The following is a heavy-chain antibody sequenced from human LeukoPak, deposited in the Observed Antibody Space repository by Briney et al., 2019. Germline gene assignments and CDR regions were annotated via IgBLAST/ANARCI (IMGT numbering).Heavy chain of an antibody. CDR3: ARVFLYRFDP. V-gene: IGHV6-1*01. J-gene: IGHJ5*02. Sequence: SQTLSLTCAISGDSVSSNRAGWHWIRQSPSRRLEWLGRTYYRSKWYTDYAVSVKSRITINPDTSKNQFSLQLSSVTPEDTAVYYCARVFLYRFDPWGQGTLVTVSS. D-gene: IGHD2/OR15-2a*01. CDR1: GDSVSSNRAG. CDR2: TYYRSKWYT.